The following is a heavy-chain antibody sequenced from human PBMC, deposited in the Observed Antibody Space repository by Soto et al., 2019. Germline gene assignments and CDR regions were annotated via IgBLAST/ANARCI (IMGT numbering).Heavy chain of an antibody. V-gene: IGHV4-39*01. D-gene: IGHD3-3*01. CDR3: ARSGYDFWRGYSAGPPGY. J-gene: IGHJ4*02. CDR1: GGSISSSSYY. Sequence: QLQLQESGPGLVKPSETLSLTCTVSGGSISSSSYYWGWIRQPPGKGLEWIGSIYYSGSTYYNPSLKSRVAISVDTSINQFSLKLSSVTAADTAVYYCARSGYDFWRGYSAGPPGYWGQGTLVTVSS. CDR2: IYYSGST.